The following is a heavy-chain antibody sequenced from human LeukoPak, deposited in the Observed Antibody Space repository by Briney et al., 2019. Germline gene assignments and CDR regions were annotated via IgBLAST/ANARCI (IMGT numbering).Heavy chain of an antibody. CDR1: GFTFSSYA. J-gene: IGHJ4*02. Sequence: GGSLRLSCAASGFTFSSYAMSWVRQAPGKGLEWVSAISGSGGSTYYADSVKGRFTISRDNSKNTLYLQMNSLRAEDTAVYYCAKDRQQQLVPHYFDYWGQGTLVTVSS. CDR3: AKDRQQQLVPHYFDY. CDR2: ISGSGGST. V-gene: IGHV3-23*01. D-gene: IGHD6-13*01.